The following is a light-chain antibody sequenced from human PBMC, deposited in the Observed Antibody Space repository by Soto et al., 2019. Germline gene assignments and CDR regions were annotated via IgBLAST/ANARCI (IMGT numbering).Light chain of an antibody. J-gene: IGKJ2*03. CDR2: DAS. CDR3: QQYNSYPFS. Sequence: DIQMTQSPSTLSASVGDRVTITCRTSQNIRTWLAWYQQKPGKAPKLLIFDASTLESGVPSRFSGGGSGTEFTLAISGLQPDDFATYSCQQYNSYPFSFGQGTKLDIK. V-gene: IGKV1-5*01. CDR1: QNIRTW.